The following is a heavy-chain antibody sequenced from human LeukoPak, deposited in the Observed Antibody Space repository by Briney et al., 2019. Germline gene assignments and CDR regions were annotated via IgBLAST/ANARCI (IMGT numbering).Heavy chain of an antibody. Sequence: SVKVSCKASGGTFSSYAISWVRQAPGQGLEWMGGIIPIFGTANYAQKFQGRVTITTDGSTSTAYMELSSLRSEDTAVYYCARGSVVPAAGHYYYMDVWGKGTTVTVSS. CDR1: GGTFSSYA. CDR3: ARGSVVPAAGHYYYMDV. J-gene: IGHJ6*03. V-gene: IGHV1-69*05. CDR2: IIPIFGTA. D-gene: IGHD2-2*01.